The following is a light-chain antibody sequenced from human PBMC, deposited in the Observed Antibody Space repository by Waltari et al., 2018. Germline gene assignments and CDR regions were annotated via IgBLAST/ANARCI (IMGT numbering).Light chain of an antibody. CDR3: CSYAGHSTYV. CDR1: SSDVGNSNL. V-gene: IGLV2-23*02. J-gene: IGLJ1*01. Sequence: QSALTQPASVSGSPGQSITISCTGTSSDVGNSNLVSWYQPPPGKAPKLMIYEVSQRPSGVSNRFSGSKSGNTASLTISGLQPEDETDYYCCSYAGHSTYVFGTGTKVTVL. CDR2: EVS.